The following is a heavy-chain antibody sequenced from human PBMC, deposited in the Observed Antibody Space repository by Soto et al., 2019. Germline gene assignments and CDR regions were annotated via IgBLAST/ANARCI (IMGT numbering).Heavy chain of an antibody. Sequence: PSETLSLTCTVSGGSISSSSYYWGWIRQPPGKGLEWIGSIYYSGSTYYNPSLKSRVTISVDTSKNQFSLKLSSVTAADTAVYYCARMDCTSNSCSYLFDYWGQGALVTVSS. D-gene: IGHD2-2*01. V-gene: IGHV4-39*01. CDR1: GGSISSSSYY. CDR2: IYYSGST. CDR3: ARMDCTSNSCSYLFDY. J-gene: IGHJ4*02.